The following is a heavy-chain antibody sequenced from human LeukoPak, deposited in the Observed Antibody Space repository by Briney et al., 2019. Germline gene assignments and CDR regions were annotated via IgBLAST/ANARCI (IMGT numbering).Heavy chain of an antibody. J-gene: IGHJ1*01. CDR2: ISPSGGIT. CDR3: AKDDDWGRYKH. D-gene: IGHD3-16*01. Sequence: GGSLILSCAASGFTFSSYGMSWVRQAPGKGLEWVSGISPSGGITYYTDSVKGRFTISRDNSKNTQSLQMNSLRAEDTAVYYCAKDDDWGRYKHWGQGTLVTVSS. CDR1: GFTFSSYG. V-gene: IGHV3-23*01.